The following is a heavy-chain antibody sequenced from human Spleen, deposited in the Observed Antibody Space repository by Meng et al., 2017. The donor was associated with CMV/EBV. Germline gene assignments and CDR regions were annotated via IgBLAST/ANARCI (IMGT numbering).Heavy chain of an antibody. J-gene: IGHJ3*02. Sequence: ASVKVSCKASGYTFTGFYMHWVRQAPGQGLEWMAWVNPNSGGTNYAQKFQGRVTMTRDTSISTAYMDLNRLRYDDTAVYYCAKGIPDDAFDIWGQGTVVTVSS. CDR3: AKGIPDDAFDI. CDR1: GYTFTGFY. V-gene: IGHV1-2*02. CDR2: VNPNSGGT.